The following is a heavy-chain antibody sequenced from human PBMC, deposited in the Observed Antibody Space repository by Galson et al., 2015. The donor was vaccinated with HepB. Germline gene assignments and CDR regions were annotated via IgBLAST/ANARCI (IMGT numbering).Heavy chain of an antibody. Sequence: SLRLSCAASGFTFSSYAMHWVRQAPGKGLEWVAVISYDGSNKYYADSVKGRFTISRDNSKNTLYLQMNSLRAEDTAVYYCARDGGYSSSWYNYYYYGMDVWGQGTTVTVSS. CDR1: GFTFSSYA. V-gene: IGHV3-30-3*01. J-gene: IGHJ6*02. CDR3: ARDGGYSSSWYNYYYYGMDV. CDR2: ISYDGSNK. D-gene: IGHD6-13*01.